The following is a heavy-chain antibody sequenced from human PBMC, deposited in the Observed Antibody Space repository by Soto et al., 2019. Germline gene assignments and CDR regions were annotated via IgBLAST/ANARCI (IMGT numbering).Heavy chain of an antibody. V-gene: IGHV3-23*01. J-gene: IGHJ4*02. CDR3: AICTGIQLWVFNY. CDR2: ITGSGGST. CDR1: GIRFSSYA. D-gene: IGHD5-18*01. Sequence: GGSLRLSCVASGIRFSSYAMSWVRQAPGKGLEWVSTITGSGGSTFYADSVKGRLTISRDNSKNTLYLQMKSLRAEDTAVCYCAICTGIQLWVFNYWGQGTTVTVYS.